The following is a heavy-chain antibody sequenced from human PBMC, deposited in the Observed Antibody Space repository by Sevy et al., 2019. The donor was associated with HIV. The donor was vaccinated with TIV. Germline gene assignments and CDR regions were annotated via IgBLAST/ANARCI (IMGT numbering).Heavy chain of an antibody. CDR1: GGSVSSYF. CDR2: IYYSGST. CDR3: ARESPYIAAAGKYYYYNGMDV. J-gene: IGHJ6*02. D-gene: IGHD6-13*01. Sequence: SETLSLTCTVSGGSVSSYFWSWIRQPPGKGLKWIGYIYYSGSTDYNPSLKSRVTISLDTSKNQFSLKLSSVTAADTAVYYCARESPYIAAAGKYYYYNGMDVWGQGTTVTVSS. V-gene: IGHV4-59*02.